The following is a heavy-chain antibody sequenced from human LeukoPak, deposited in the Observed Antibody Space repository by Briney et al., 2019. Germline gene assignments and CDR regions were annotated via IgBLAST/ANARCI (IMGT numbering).Heavy chain of an antibody. Sequence: SETLSLTCTVSGGSISSYYWSWIRQPAGKGLEWIGRIYTSGSTNYNPSLKSRVTMSVDTSKNQFSLKLSSVTAADTAVYYCARDLLLGTRSGYYASDAFDIWGQGTMVTVSS. V-gene: IGHV4-4*07. CDR3: ARDLLLGTRSGYYASDAFDI. CDR1: GGSISSYY. D-gene: IGHD3-22*01. J-gene: IGHJ3*02. CDR2: IYTSGST.